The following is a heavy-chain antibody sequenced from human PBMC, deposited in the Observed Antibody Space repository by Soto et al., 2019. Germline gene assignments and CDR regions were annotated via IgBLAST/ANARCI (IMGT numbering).Heavy chain of an antibody. D-gene: IGHD2-2*01. J-gene: IGHJ6*02. CDR3: AGVSCTGTSCYENYYYGMDV. V-gene: IGHV1-69*06. Sequence: SVKVSCKASGGSFSRYAITWVRQAPGQGPEWMGGIIPIFGTTNYAQKFQGRVTITADKSTNTAYMELSSLISEDTAVYYCAGVSCTGTSCYENYYYGMDVWGQGTTVTVSS. CDR1: GGSFSRYA. CDR2: IIPIFGTT.